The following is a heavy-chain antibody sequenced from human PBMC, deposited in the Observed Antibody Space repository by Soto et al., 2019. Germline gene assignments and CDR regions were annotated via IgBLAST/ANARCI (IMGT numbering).Heavy chain of an antibody. J-gene: IGHJ3*02. CDR2: MNPNSGNT. CDR1: GYTFTSYY. Sequence: ASVKVSCKASGYTFTSYYINWVRQATGQGLEWMGWMNPNSGNTGYAQKFQGRVTMTRNTSISTAYMELSSLRSEDTAVYYCARLRDSSGYPDAFDIWGQGTMVTVSS. V-gene: IGHV1-8*01. CDR3: ARLRDSSGYPDAFDI. D-gene: IGHD3-22*01.